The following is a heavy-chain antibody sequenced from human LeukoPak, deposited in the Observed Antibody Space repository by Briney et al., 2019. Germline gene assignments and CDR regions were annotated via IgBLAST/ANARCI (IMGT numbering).Heavy chain of an antibody. D-gene: IGHD3-22*01. J-gene: IGHJ4*02. CDR3: TTPYYYDSDMGY. CDR1: GFTFSNAW. CDR2: IKSKTDGGTT. V-gene: IGHV3-15*01. Sequence: GGSLRLSCAASGFTFSNAWMSWVRQAPGKGLEWVGRIKSKTDGGTTDYAAPVKGRFTISRDDSKNTLYLQMNSLKTEGTAVYYCTTPYYYDSDMGYWGQGTLVTVSS.